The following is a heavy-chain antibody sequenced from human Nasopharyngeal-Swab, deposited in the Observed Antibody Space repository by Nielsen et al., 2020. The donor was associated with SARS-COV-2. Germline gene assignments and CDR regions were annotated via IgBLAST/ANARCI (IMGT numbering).Heavy chain of an antibody. CDR3: TTDFYFDY. CDR2: IGDKDHNYAT. J-gene: IGHJ4*02. CDR1: GFIFSASS. V-gene: IGHV3-73*01. Sequence: GESLKISCAASGFIFSASSIHWVRQASGKGLEWVGRIGDKDHNYATTYGASVQGRFTISRDDSKNTAFLQMDSLKTEDTALYYCTTDFYFDYWGQGTLVTVSS.